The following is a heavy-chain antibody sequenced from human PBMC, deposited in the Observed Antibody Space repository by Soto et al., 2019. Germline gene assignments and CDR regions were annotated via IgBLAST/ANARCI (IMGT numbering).Heavy chain of an antibody. CDR1: GYSFISYG. CDR2: ITVNSGNT. J-gene: IGHJ4*02. Sequence: ASVKVSCKASGYSFISYGIGWVRQAPGQGLEWMGWITVNSGNTNYSQKFQGRVTITRDTSASTAYMELSSLRSEDTAVYYCARDLGGWPDYWGQGTLVTVSS. CDR3: ARDLGGWPDY. V-gene: IGHV1-18*04. D-gene: IGHD2-15*01.